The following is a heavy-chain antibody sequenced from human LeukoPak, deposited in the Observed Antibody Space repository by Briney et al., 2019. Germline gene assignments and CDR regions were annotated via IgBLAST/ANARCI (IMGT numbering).Heavy chain of an antibody. V-gene: IGHV4-39*01. CDR1: GGSISSSYYY. CDR2: IYYSGST. J-gene: IGHJ4*02. D-gene: IGHD3-16*01. CDR3: ARVRGRVRSQIDY. Sequence: PSETLSLTCTVSGGSISSSYYYWGWIRQPPGKGLEWIGSIYYSGSTYYNPSLKSRVTISVDTSKNQFSLKLRSVTAADTAVYYCARVRGRVRSQIDYWGQGTLVTVSS.